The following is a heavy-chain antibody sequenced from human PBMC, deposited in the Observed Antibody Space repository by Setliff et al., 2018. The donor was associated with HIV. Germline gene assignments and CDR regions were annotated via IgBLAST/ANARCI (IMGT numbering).Heavy chain of an antibody. J-gene: IGHJ3*02. CDR3: ARSISLLRGPLGDVFDI. D-gene: IGHD3-10*01. Sequence: SETLSLTCTVSGGSISSSSYYWGWIRQPPGKGLEWIGRIYHSGITYYNASLKSRVSISVDTSKNQFSVKLNSVTAADTAVYYCARSISLLRGPLGDVFDIWGQGTMVTVSS. V-gene: IGHV4-39*01. CDR1: GGSISSSSYY. CDR2: IYHSGIT.